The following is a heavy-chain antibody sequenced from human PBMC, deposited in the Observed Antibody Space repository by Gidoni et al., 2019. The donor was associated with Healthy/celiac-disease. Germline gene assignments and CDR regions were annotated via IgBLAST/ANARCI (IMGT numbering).Heavy chain of an antibody. J-gene: IGHJ5*02. CDR1: GFTFSSYA. CDR3: AKAPTYYYDRDXFXP. V-gene: IGHV3-23*01. CDR2: ISGSGGST. Sequence: EVQLLESGGGLVQPGGSLRRSCAASGFTFSSYAMRWVRQAPGKGLEWFSAISGSGGSTFYADSGKGRFTIARDNSKNTLYLQMNSLRAEDTAVYYCAKAPTYYYDRDXFXPWGQGTLVTVSS. D-gene: IGHD3-22*01.